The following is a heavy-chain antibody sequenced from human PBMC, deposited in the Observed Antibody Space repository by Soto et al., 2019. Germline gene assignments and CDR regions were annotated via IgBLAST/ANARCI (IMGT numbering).Heavy chain of an antibody. CDR3: ARLAYYGSWSYTC. J-gene: IGHJ4*02. CDR1: GFSLSTSGVG. V-gene: IGHV2-5*02. CDR2: VYWDDNK. D-gene: IGHD3-10*01. Sequence: QITLKESGPTLVKPTQTLMLTCTFSGFSLSTSGVGVGWIRQPPGKALEWLASVYWDDNKRYSPALETRLTLTKATAKNQVVLTLTTIDPVDTATYFCARLAYYGSWSYTCWGQGTLVTVSS.